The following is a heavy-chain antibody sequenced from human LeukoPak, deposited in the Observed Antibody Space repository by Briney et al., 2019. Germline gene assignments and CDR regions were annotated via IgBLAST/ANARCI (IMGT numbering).Heavy chain of an antibody. Sequence: GGSLRLSCAASGFTFSSYAMSWVRQAPGKGLEWVSAISGSGGSTYYADSVKGRFTISRDNSKNTLYPQMNSLRAEDTAVYYCARDREAYCGGDCYSAWGQGTLVTVSS. CDR3: ARDREAYCGGDCYSA. D-gene: IGHD2-21*02. CDR1: GFTFSSYA. V-gene: IGHV3-23*01. CDR2: ISGSGGST. J-gene: IGHJ5*02.